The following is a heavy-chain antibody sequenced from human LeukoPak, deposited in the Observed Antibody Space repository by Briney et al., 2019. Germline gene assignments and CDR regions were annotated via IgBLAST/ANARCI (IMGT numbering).Heavy chain of an antibody. V-gene: IGHV4-34*01. CDR2: INHSGST. J-gene: IGHJ6*03. CDR3: ARAGYSYVINDWSRTGLGAYPTKYYYHMDV. Sequence: PSETLSLTCAVYGGSFSGYYWSWIRQPPGKGLEWIGEINHSGSTNYNPSLKSRVIISGDTSKNQFTLKLSSVTAADTAVYFCARAGYSYVINDWSRTGLGAYPTKYYYHMDVWGKGTTVTVSS. D-gene: IGHD5-18*01. CDR1: GGSFSGYY.